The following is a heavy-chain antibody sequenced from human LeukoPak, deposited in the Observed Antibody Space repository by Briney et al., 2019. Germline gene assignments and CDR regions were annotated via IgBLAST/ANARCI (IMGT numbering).Heavy chain of an antibody. CDR2: IYSGGST. CDR1: GFTSSSYS. V-gene: IGHV3-53*01. D-gene: IGHD1-26*01. CDR3: ARSGPRIYYFDY. Sequence: GGSLRLSCAASGFTSSSYSMNWVRQAPGKGLEWVSVIYSGGSTYYADPVKGRFTISRDNSKNTLYLQMNSLRAEDTAVYYCARSGPRIYYFDYWGQGTLVTVSS. J-gene: IGHJ4*02.